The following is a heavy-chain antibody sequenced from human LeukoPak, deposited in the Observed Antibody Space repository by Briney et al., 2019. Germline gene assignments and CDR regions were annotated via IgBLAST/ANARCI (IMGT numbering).Heavy chain of an antibody. D-gene: IGHD6-19*01. CDR1: GFTVSSNS. J-gene: IGHJ4*02. CDR2: IYSGGSA. V-gene: IGHV3-53*01. CDR3: ARYSSGWYVD. Sequence: GGSLRLSCAASGFTVSSNSMSWVRQAPGKGLEWVSIIYSGGSAYYADSVKGRFTISRDNSKNTLYLQMNSLRADDTAVYYCARYSSGWYVDWGQGTLVTVSS.